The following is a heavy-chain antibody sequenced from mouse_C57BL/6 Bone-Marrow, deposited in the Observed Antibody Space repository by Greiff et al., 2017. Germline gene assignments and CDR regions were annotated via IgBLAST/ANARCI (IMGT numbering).Heavy chain of an antibody. Sequence: EVKLVESGGGLVKPGGSLKLSCAASGFTFSSYAMSWVRQTPEKRLEWVATISDGGSYTYYPDNVKGRFTISRDNAKNNLYLQMSHLKSEDTAMYYCARGTTVVDYYAMDYWGQGTSVTVSS. D-gene: IGHD1-1*01. CDR3: ARGTTVVDYYAMDY. CDR1: GFTFSSYA. J-gene: IGHJ4*01. CDR2: ISDGGSYT. V-gene: IGHV5-4*03.